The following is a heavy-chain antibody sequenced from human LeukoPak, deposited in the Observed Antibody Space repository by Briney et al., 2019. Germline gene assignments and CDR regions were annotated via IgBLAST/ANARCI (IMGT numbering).Heavy chain of an antibody. V-gene: IGHV3-66*01. J-gene: IGHJ3*02. Sequence: GGSLRLSCAASGFTVSSNYMSWVRQAPGKGLEWVLVIYSGGSTYYADSVKGRFTISRDNSKNTLYLQMNSLRAEDTAVYYCARELGTYYYDSSGYFPDAFDIWGQGTMVTVSS. CDR3: ARELGTYYYDSSGYFPDAFDI. D-gene: IGHD3-22*01. CDR2: IYSGGST. CDR1: GFTVSSNY.